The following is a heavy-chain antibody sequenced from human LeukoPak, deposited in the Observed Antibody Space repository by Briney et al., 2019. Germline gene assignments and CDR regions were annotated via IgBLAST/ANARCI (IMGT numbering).Heavy chain of an antibody. CDR2: IYTSGST. D-gene: IGHD3-3*01. J-gene: IGHJ6*03. V-gene: IGHV4-61*02. Sequence: SETLSLTCTVSGGSISSGSYYWSWIRQPAGKGLEWIGRIYTSGSTNYNPSLKSRVTISVDTSKNQFSLKLSSVTAADTAVYYCARFGGRIPTTHYMDVWGKGTTVTVSS. CDR1: GGSISSGSYY. CDR3: ARFGGRIPTTHYMDV.